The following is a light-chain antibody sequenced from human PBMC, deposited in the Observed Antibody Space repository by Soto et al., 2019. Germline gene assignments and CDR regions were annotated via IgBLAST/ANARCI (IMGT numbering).Light chain of an antibody. CDR2: DAS. CDR3: QQYNSYSHT. V-gene: IGKV1-5*01. Sequence: DIQMTQSPSTLSASVGDRVTITCRASQSISSWLAWYQQKPGKAPKLLIYDASSLESGVPSRFSGSGSGTEFTLTISSLQPDDFATYYCQQYNSYSHTFGQGTTVDI. CDR1: QSISSW. J-gene: IGKJ1*01.